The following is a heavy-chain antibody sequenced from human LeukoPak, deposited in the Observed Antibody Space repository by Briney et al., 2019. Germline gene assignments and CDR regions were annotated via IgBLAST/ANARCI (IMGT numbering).Heavy chain of an antibody. J-gene: IGHJ4*02. CDR3: ARDLAVAGTVFDY. CDR1: GGSISSSSYY. V-gene: IGHV4-39*07. D-gene: IGHD6-19*01. Sequence: SETLSLTCTVSGGSISSSSYYWGWIRQPPGKGLEWIGSIYYSGSTYYNPSLKSRVTISVDTSKNQFSLRLSSVTAADTAEYYCARDLAVAGTVFDYWGQGTLVTVSS. CDR2: IYYSGST.